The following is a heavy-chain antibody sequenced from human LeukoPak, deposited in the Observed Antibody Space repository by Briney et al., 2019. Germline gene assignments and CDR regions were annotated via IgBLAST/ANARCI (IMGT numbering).Heavy chain of an antibody. Sequence: GGPLRLSCAGSEFIFGAYWMTWVRQAPGKGLEWVAHINQDGSETYYMDSVKGRFTISRDNAKKSVFLQMNSLTAEDTALYYCVRSLQKFGTRDYWGQGTLVTVSS. CDR1: EFIFGAYW. J-gene: IGHJ4*02. D-gene: IGHD3-10*01. V-gene: IGHV3-7*01. CDR2: INQDGSET. CDR3: VRSLQKFGTRDY.